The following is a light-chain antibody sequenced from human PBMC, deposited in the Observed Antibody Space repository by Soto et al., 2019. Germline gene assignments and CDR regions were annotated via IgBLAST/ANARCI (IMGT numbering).Light chain of an antibody. CDR2: DAS. J-gene: IGKJ4*01. CDR3: QQYGRSPST. V-gene: IGKV3-11*01. CDR1: QSVSRY. Sequence: EIVLTQSPATLSLSPGERATLSCRASQSVSRYLAWYQQKPGQAPRLLIYDASNRASGTPARFSGSGSGTDFTLTISSLEPEDFAVYYCQQYGRSPSTFGGGTKVEIK.